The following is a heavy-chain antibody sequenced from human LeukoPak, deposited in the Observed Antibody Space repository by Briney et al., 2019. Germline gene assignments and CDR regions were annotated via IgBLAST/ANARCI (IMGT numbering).Heavy chain of an antibody. CDR1: GGSISSYY. CDR3: ARFQLLHFDY. Sequence: SETLSLTCIVSGGSISSYYCSWIRQPPGKGLEWIGYIYYSGSTNYNPSLKSRVTISVDTSKNQFSLKLSSVTAADTAVYYCARFQLLHFDYWGQGTLVTVSS. V-gene: IGHV4-59*01. CDR2: IYYSGST. J-gene: IGHJ4*02. D-gene: IGHD2-2*01.